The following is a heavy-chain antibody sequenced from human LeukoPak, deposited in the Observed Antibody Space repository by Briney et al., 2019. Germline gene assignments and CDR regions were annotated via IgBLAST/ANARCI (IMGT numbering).Heavy chain of an antibody. Sequence: AETLSLTCTVSGGSISSSSYYWGWIRQPPGKGLEWIGSIYYSGSTKYNPSLKSRVTISVDTSKNQFSLKLSSVTAADTAVYYCAREHCSGGSCYSIYYYYYMDVWGKGTTVTVSS. CDR2: IYYSGST. V-gene: IGHV4-39*07. D-gene: IGHD2-15*01. CDR3: AREHCSGGSCYSIYYYYYMDV. CDR1: GGSISSSSYY. J-gene: IGHJ6*03.